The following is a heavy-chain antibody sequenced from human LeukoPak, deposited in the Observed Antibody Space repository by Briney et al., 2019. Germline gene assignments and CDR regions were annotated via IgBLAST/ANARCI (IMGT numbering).Heavy chain of an antibody. V-gene: IGHV3-33*01. CDR1: GFTFSSYG. J-gene: IGHJ4*02. Sequence: QPGRSLRLSCAASGFTFSSYGMNWVRQAPGKGLEWVAVIWYDGTNKYYADSVKGRFTISRDNSKNTLFLQMNSLRAEDTAVYYCARAAYASSVYITLWGQGTMVTVSS. CDR3: ARAAYASSVYITL. D-gene: IGHD3-22*01. CDR2: IWYDGTNK.